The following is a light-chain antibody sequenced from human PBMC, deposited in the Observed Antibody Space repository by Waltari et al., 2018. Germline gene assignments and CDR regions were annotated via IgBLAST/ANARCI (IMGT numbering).Light chain of an antibody. CDR2: VNSDGSH. J-gene: IGLJ3*02. Sequence: QLVLTQSPSASASLGASVKLTCTLSSGHSRNVIAWPQRHPEKGPRYLMKVNSDGSHSKGDEIPDRFSGSSSGAERYLTISNLQSEDEADYYCQTGGHGTWVFGGGTKLTVL. CDR1: SGHSRNV. V-gene: IGLV4-69*01. CDR3: QTGGHGTWV.